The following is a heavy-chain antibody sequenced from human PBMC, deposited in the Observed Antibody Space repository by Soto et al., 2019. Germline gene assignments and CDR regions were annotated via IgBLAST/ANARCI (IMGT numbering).Heavy chain of an antibody. CDR3: ARHWGGTTSYYYYGMDV. CDR2: IGPSDSYT. V-gene: IGHV5-10-1*01. J-gene: IGHJ6*02. CDR1: GYSFTSYW. Sequence: PGESLKISCKGSGYSFTSYWISWVRQMPGKGLEWMGRIGPSDSYTRYSPSFQGHVTISADKSITTAYLQWSSLKASDTAMYYCARHWGGTTSYYYYGMDVWGQGTTVTVSS. D-gene: IGHD1-1*01.